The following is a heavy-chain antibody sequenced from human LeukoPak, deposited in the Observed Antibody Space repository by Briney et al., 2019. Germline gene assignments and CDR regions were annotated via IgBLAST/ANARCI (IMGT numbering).Heavy chain of an antibody. CDR3: ATCHDYGDYVFDY. D-gene: IGHD4-17*01. J-gene: IGHJ4*02. V-gene: IGHV3-30-3*01. Sequence: GGSLRLSCAASGFTFSSYAMHWVRQAPGKGLEWVAVISYDGSNKYYADSVKGRFTISRDNSKNTLYLQMNSLRAEDTAVYYCATCHDYGDYVFDYWGQGTLVTVSS. CDR2: ISYDGSNK. CDR1: GFTFSSYA.